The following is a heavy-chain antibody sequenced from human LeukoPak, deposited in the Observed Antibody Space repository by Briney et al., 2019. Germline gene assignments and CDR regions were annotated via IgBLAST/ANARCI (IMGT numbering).Heavy chain of an antibody. CDR2: ISSSRSYI. Sequence: GGSLRLSCAASGFTFSNYGMSWVRQAPGKGLEWVSFISSSRSYIYYPDSVKGRFTISRDNAKSSLYLQMNSLRAEDTAVYYCARDRLLFRDYYGMDVWGQGTTVTVSS. CDR1: GFTFSNYG. J-gene: IGHJ6*02. V-gene: IGHV3-21*01. D-gene: IGHD2-21*01. CDR3: ARDRLLFRDYYGMDV.